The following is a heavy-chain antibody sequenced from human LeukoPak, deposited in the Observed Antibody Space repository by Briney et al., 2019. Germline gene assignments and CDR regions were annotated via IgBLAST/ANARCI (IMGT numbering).Heavy chain of an antibody. Sequence: ASVKVSCKASGYTFTDYNLHWVRQAPGEGVEWMGWINPKSGGTKFAQKHQGGVTMTADTSIDTACLELSNLKSDDTAIYYCARSSSGWPLYFDCWGQGTLVTVSS. CDR3: ARSSSGWPLYFDC. D-gene: IGHD6-19*01. CDR1: GYTFTDYN. CDR2: INPKSGGT. V-gene: IGHV1-2*02. J-gene: IGHJ4*02.